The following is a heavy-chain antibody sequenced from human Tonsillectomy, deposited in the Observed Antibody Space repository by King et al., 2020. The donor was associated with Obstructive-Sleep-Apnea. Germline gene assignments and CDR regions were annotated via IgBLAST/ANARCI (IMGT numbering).Heavy chain of an antibody. J-gene: IGHJ5*02. CDR1: GYTFTSND. Sequence: QLVQSGAEVKKPGASVKVSCKASGYTFTSNDINWVRQATGQGLEWMGWMNPNSGNTGYAQNFQGRVTMTRNISISTAYMELSSLTSEDMAVYYCARRGGVGATTSWFDPWGQGTLVTVSS. CDR3: ARRGGVGATTSWFDP. V-gene: IGHV1-8*01. D-gene: IGHD1-26*01. CDR2: MNPNSGNT.